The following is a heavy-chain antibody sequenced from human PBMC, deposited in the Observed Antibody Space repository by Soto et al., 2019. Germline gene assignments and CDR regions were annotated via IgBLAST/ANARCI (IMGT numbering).Heavy chain of an antibody. CDR2: IIPIFGTA. CDR3: ARDSSGQFDY. J-gene: IGHJ4*02. V-gene: IGHV1-69*06. Sequence: SVKVSCKASGGTFSSYTISWVRQAPGQGLEWMGGIIPIFGTANYAQKFQGRVTITADKSTSTAYMELSSLRSEDTAMYYCARDSSGQFDYWGQGTLVTVSS. CDR1: GGTFSSYT.